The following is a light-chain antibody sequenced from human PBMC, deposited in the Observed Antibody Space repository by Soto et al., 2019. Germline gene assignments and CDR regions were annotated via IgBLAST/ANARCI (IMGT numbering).Light chain of an antibody. V-gene: IGLV1-51*01. Sequence: QSVLTQPPSVSAAPGQKVTISCSGSSANIENYYVSWYQQLPGTAPKLLIYDNNKRPSGIPDRFSGSKSGTSATLDITGLQTGDEADYYCGTYDSSLRDGVXGTGTKVTVL. CDR2: DNN. CDR3: GTYDSSLRDGV. CDR1: SANIENYY. J-gene: IGLJ1*01.